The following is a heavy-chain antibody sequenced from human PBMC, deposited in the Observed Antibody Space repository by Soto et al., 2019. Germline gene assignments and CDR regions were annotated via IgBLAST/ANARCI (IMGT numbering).Heavy chain of an antibody. V-gene: IGHV4-34*01. CDR2: INHSGST. J-gene: IGHJ6*04. CDR3: ARGRYSSSSYYYYGMDV. Sequence: SETLSLTCAVYGGSFSGYYWSWIRQPPGKGLEWIREINHSGSTNYNPSLKSRVTISVDTSKNQFSLKLSSVTAADTAVYYCARGRYSSSSYYYYGMDVWGKGTTVTVSS. D-gene: IGHD6-6*01. CDR1: GGSFSGYY.